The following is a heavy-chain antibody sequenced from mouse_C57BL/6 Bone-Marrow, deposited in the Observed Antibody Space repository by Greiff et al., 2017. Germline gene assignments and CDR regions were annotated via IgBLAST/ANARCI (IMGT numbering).Heavy chain of an antibody. Sequence: EVQLQQSGPELVKPGASVKISCKASGYTFTDYYMNWVKQSHGKSLEWIGDINPNNGGTSYNQKFKGKATLTVDKSSSTAYMELRSLTSEDSAVYYCARLGLYWYFDVWGTGTTVTVSS. CDR1: GYTFTDYY. CDR3: ARLGLYWYFDV. J-gene: IGHJ1*03. D-gene: IGHD2-4*01. CDR2: INPNNGGT. V-gene: IGHV1-26*01.